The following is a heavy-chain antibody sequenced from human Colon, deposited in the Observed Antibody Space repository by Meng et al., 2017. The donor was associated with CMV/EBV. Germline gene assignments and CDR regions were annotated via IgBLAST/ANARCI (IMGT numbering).Heavy chain of an antibody. D-gene: IGHD3-22*01. CDR1: GFPFSSYW. CDR2: ISGDGSGT. J-gene: IGHJ5*01. V-gene: IGHV3-74*03. CDR3: VRAPNDYSSSTGWFDS. Sequence: GESLKISCAASGFPFSSYWMHWVRQAPGKGLVWVSRISGDGSGTTYADSVKGRFSISRDNPKNTLYLQLNNLRADDTAVYYCVRAPNDYSSSTGWFDSWGQGTLVTVSS.